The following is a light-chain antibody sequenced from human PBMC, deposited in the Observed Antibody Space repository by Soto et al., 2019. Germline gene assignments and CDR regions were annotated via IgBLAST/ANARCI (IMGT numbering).Light chain of an antibody. CDR3: QPSHRTPPT. CDR1: QSIATY. V-gene: IGKV1-39*01. CDR2: AAS. Sequence: DIQMTQSPSSLSASVGDRVTITCRASQSIATYLNWYQQKPGTAPYLLIFAASSLQSGVPSRFSGSGSGTDFTLTISSLQPEDFANYYCQPSHRTPPTFGGGTKVEFK. J-gene: IGKJ4*01.